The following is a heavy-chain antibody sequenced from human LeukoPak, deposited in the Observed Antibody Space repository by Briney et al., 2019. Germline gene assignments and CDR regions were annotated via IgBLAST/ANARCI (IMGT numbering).Heavy chain of an antibody. CDR2: INPNSGGT. CDR3: ARGPLRVATITLYFDY. Sequence: ASVKVSCKASGYTFTGYYMHWVRQAPGQGLEWMGWINPNSGGTNYAQKFQGRVIMTRDTSISTAYMELSRLRSDDTAVYYCARGPLRVATITLYFDYWGQGTLVTVSS. CDR1: GYTFTGYY. D-gene: IGHD5-12*01. V-gene: IGHV1-2*02. J-gene: IGHJ4*02.